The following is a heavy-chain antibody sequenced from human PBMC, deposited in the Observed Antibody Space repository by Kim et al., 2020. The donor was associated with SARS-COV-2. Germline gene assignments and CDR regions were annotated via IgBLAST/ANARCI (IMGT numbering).Heavy chain of an antibody. CDR3: ARWGSNSTRYYYYYGMDV. CDR1: GGSFSGYY. D-gene: IGHD4-4*01. Sequence: SETLSLTCAVYGGSFSGYYWSWIRQPPGKGLEWIGEINHSGSTNYNPSLKSRVTISVDTSKNQFSLKLSSVTAADTAVYYCARWGSNSTRYYYYYGMDVWGQGTTVTVSS. J-gene: IGHJ6*02. CDR2: INHSGST. V-gene: IGHV4-34*01.